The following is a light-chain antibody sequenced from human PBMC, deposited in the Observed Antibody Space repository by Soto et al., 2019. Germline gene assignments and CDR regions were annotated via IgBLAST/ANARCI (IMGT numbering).Light chain of an antibody. V-gene: IGKV2-30*01. J-gene: IGKJ1*01. Sequence: DAVMTQSPLSLPVTLGQPASISCRSSQSLVFSDGNAYLNWFQQRPGQSPRRLLYTVSNRDSGVXDXXSGSRSVTEFTLTISRMEAEDVGVYYCMQGTHWPWTFGQGTKVEIK. CDR3: MQGTHWPWT. CDR1: QSLVFSDGNAY. CDR2: TVS.